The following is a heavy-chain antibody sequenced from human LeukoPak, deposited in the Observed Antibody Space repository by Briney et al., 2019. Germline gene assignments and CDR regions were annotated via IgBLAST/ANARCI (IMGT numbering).Heavy chain of an antibody. J-gene: IGHJ4*02. CDR2: INHSGST. V-gene: IGHV4-34*01. CDR1: GGSFSGYY. D-gene: IGHD6-19*01. CDR3: AGGRAYRSPCLAY. Sequence: SETLSLTCAVYGGSFSGYYWSWIRQPPGKGLEWIGEINHSGSTNYNPSLKSRVTISVDTSKKQFSLKRSSVTAADTAVYCSAGGRAYRSPCLAYWGQATLVTVHS.